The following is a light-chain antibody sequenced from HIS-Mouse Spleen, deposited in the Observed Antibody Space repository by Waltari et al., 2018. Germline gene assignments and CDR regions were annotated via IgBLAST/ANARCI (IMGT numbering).Light chain of an antibody. CDR2: RNN. Sequence: QSVLTQPPSASGTPGQRVTISCSGSSSNIGSNYVYWYQQLPGTAPKLLIYRNNQRPSGGPDRVSGSKSGTSASLAISGLRSEDEADYYCAAWDDSLSALFGGGTKLTVL. J-gene: IGLJ2*01. V-gene: IGLV1-47*01. CDR1: SSNIGSNY. CDR3: AAWDDSLSAL.